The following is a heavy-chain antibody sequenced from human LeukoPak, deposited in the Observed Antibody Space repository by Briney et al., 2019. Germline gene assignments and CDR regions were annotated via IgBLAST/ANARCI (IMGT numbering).Heavy chain of an antibody. CDR2: IYYSGST. CDR1: GGSISDYF. V-gene: IGHV4-59*08. D-gene: IGHD1-26*01. Sequence: PSETLSLTCTVSGGSISDYFWSWVRQPPGKGLEWVGYIYYSGSTKYNPSLKSRVTISLDTSKNQFSLKLTSVTAADTAVYYCARFKTGWAFAGPRVYYFDYWGQGTLVTVSS. CDR3: ARFKTGWAFAGPRVYYFDY. J-gene: IGHJ4*02.